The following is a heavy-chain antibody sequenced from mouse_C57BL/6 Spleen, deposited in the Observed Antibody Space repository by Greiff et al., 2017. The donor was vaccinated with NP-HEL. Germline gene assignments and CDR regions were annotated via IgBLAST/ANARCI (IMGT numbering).Heavy chain of an antibody. CDR1: GFTFSDYG. CDR3: ARPSPSYYYGSSYGWYFDV. V-gene: IGHV5-17*01. J-gene: IGHJ1*03. Sequence: EVQLVESGGGLVKPGGSLKLSCAASGFTFSDYGMHWVRQAPEKGLEWVAYISSGSSTIYYADTVKGRFTISRDNAKNTLFLQMTSLRSEDTAMYYCARPSPSYYYGSSYGWYFDVWGTGTTVTVSS. D-gene: IGHD1-1*01. CDR2: ISSGSSTI.